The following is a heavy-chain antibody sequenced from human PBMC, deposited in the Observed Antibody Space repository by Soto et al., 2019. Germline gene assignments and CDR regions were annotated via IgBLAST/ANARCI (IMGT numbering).Heavy chain of an antibody. D-gene: IGHD4-17*01. CDR2: INHSGST. CDR1: GGSFSGYY. CDR3: ARGGDYAYFDY. Sequence: PSETLSLTCAVYGGSFSGYYWSWIRQPPGKGLEWIGEINHSGSTNYNPSLKSRVTISVDTSKNQFSLKLSSVTAADTAVYCCARGGDYAYFDYWGQGTLVTVSS. J-gene: IGHJ4*02. V-gene: IGHV4-34*01.